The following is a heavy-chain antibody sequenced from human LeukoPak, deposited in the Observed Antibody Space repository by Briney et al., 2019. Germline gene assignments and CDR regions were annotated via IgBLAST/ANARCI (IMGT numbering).Heavy chain of an antibody. CDR1: GGSNSSGDYY. V-gene: IGHV4-30-4*01. CDR2: IYYSGST. D-gene: IGHD3-10*01. J-gene: IGHJ4*02. Sequence: KASQTLSLTCTVSGGSNSSGDYYWSWIRQPPGKGLEWIGYIYYSGSTYYNPSLKSRVTISVDTSKNQSSLKLSSVTAADTAVYYCARGSGDGSGTGVFDYWGQGTLVTVSS. CDR3: ARGSGDGSGTGVFDY.